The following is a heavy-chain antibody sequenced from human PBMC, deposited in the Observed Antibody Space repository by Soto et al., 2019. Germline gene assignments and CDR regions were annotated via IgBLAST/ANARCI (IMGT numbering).Heavy chain of an antibody. J-gene: IGHJ6*02. CDR1: GFSLSTSGVG. CDR2: IYWDDDK. V-gene: IGHV2-5*02. D-gene: IGHD2-21*02. CDR3: IQSRCGGDCLQSYASHYYYGMDV. Sequence: QITLKESGPPLVKPTQTLTLTCTFSGFSLSTSGVGVGWIRQPPGKAIEWLALIYWDDDKRYSTSLRSRLTISKDTSKNQVVLTMTNMDPVDTATYYCIQSRCGGDCLQSYASHYYYGMDVWGQGTTVTVSS.